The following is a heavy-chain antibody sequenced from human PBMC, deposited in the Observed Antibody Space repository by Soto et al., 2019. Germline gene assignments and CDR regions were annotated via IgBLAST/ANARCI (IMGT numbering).Heavy chain of an antibody. CDR1: GDFISRGGYY. V-gene: IGHV4-31*02. CDR3: ARGLQLGS. CDR2: IYHKGST. Sequence: KASETLSLTCSVSGDFISRGGYYWSWIRQHPGKGLEWIGYIYHKGSTYYNPSLKSRVTISEDTSKNQFSLKLSSVTAADTAVYYCARGLQLGSWGQGTQVTVSS. J-gene: IGHJ4*02.